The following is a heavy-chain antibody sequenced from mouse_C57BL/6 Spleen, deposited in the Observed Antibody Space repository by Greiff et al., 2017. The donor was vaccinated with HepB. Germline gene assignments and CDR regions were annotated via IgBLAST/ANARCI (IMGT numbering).Heavy chain of an antibody. CDR2: IRLKSDNYAT. CDR1: GFTFSNYW. J-gene: IGHJ3*01. V-gene: IGHV6-3*01. D-gene: IGHD2-3*01. CDR3: TCLDGPFAY. Sequence: DVQLQESGGGLVQPGGSMKLSCVASGFTFSNYWMNWVRQSPEKGLEWVAQIRLKSDNYATHYAESVKGRFTISRDDSKSSVYLQMNNLRAEDTGIYYCTCLDGPFAYWGQGTLVTVSA.